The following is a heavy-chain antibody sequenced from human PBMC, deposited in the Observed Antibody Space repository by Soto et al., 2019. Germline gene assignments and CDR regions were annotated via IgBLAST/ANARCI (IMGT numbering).Heavy chain of an antibody. Sequence: SETLSLTCAVYGGYLSGYFWSWVRQPPGKGLEWIGEINHSGSTNYNPSLKSRVTISADTSKHQFSLRLSSVTAADSAIYYCASYHYYDFWVGSRHYMDAWGKGTTVTVSS. CDR1: GGYLSGYF. J-gene: IGHJ6*03. V-gene: IGHV4-34*01. D-gene: IGHD3-3*01. CDR3: ASYHYYDFWVGSRHYMDA. CDR2: INHSGST.